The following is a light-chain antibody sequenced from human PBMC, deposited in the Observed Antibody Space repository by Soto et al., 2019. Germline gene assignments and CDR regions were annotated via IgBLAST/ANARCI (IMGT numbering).Light chain of an antibody. CDR1: QPITNY. CDR2: GAS. V-gene: IGKV1-39*01. CDR3: QQTYSTLTWT. Sequence: DVQVTQSPSSLSASVGDRVSFTCRASQPITNYLNWYQRKPGKAPKLLIYGASFLQSGVPSRFRGSGFGTNFTLTISSLQPEDFATYYCQQTYSTLTWTFGQGTKV. J-gene: IGKJ1*01.